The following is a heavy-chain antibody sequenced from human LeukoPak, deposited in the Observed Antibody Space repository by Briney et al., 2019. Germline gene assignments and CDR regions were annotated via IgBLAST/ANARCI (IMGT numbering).Heavy chain of an antibody. CDR2: ISYDGSNK. V-gene: IGHV3-30-3*01. Sequence: GGSLRLSCAASGFTFSSYAMHWVRQAPGKGLEWVAVISYDGSNKYYADSVKGRFTISRDNSKNTLYLQMNSLRAEDTAVYYCAREASGWYDYWGQGTLVTVSS. CDR1: GFTFSSYA. CDR3: AREASGWYDY. J-gene: IGHJ4*02. D-gene: IGHD6-19*01.